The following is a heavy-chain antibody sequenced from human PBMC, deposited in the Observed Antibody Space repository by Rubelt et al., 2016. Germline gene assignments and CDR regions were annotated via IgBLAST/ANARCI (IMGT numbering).Heavy chain of an antibody. V-gene: IGHV3-30-3*01. CDR1: GFTFISYA. J-gene: IGHJ6*02. CDR2: ISYDGSKR. D-gene: IGHD4-17*01. Sequence: VQLVESGGGLVKPGRSLRLSCAASGFTFISYAIHWVRQAPGKGLEWVAVISYDGSKRYYADSVRGRFTISRVNSRNTRYRQMNSLRAEDTAVYYCAREDACGDPEDCYYYGMDVWGQGTTVTVSS. CDR3: AREDACGDPEDCYYYGMDV.